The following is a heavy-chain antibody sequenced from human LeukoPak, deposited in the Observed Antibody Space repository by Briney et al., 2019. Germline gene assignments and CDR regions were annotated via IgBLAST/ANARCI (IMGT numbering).Heavy chain of an antibody. CDR1: GYTFTGYY. V-gene: IGHV1-2*02. D-gene: IGHD4-11*01. Sequence: ASVKVSCKASGYTFTGYYMHWVRQAPGQGLEWMGWINPNSGGTNYAQKFQGRVTMTRDTSISTAYMELSSLRSEDTAVYYCARGMTTDTGFDPWGQGTLVTVSS. J-gene: IGHJ5*02. CDR3: ARGMTTDTGFDP. CDR2: INPNSGGT.